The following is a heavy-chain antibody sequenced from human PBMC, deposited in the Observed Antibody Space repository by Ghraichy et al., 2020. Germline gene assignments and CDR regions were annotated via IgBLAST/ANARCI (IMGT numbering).Heavy chain of an antibody. V-gene: IGHV4-34*01. CDR2: INHSGST. J-gene: IGHJ3*02. CDR1: GGSFSGYY. D-gene: IGHD3-3*01. CDR3: AGWRPYYDFWSGYIPNAFDI. Sequence: SETLSLTCAVYGGSFSGYYWSWIRQPPGKGLEWIGEINHSGSTNYNPSLKSRVTISVDTSKNQFSLKLSSVTAADTAVYYCAGWRPYYDFWSGYIPNAFDIWGQGTIVTVSS.